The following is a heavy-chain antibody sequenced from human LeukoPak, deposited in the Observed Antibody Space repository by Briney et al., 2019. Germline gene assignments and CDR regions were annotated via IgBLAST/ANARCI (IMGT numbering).Heavy chain of an antibody. CDR3: ARDQSDAFDI. Sequence: GGALRLSCAASGFTFSGSAMHGVRQASGEGREWVGRIRSKANSYATAYAASVKGRFTISRDDSKNTAYLQMNSLRAEHTAVYYCARDQSDAFDIWGQGTMVTVPS. CDR2: IRSKANSYAT. CDR1: GFTFSGSA. J-gene: IGHJ3*02. V-gene: IGHV3-73*01.